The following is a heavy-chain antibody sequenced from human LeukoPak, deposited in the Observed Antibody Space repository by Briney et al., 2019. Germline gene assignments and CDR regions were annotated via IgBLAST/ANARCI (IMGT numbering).Heavy chain of an antibody. CDR3: AREPVTTNWGARLFDY. CDR2: INSGGST. D-gene: IGHD7-27*01. Sequence: GGSLRLSCAASGFTVSSNYMTWVRQAPGKGLEWVSFINSGGSTYYADSVKGRFTISRDNSKNTVYLQMNSLRAEDTAVYYCAREPVTTNWGARLFDYWGQGTLVTVSS. J-gene: IGHJ4*02. V-gene: IGHV3-66*01. CDR1: GFTVSSNY.